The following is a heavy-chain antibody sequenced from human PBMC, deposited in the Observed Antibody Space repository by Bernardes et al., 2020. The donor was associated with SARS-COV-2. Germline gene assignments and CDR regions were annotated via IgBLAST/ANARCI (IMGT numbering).Heavy chain of an antibody. V-gene: IGHV3-48*03. J-gene: IGHJ6*02. CDR1: GFTFSSFE. Sequence: SLRLSCAASGFTFSSFEMNWVRQAPGKGLEWVSYISSSGSTTYYADSVKGRFTISRDNAKNSLYLQMNSLRAEDTAVYYCARDGLYYGMDVWGQGTTVTVSS. CDR3: ARDGLYYGMDV. CDR2: ISSSGSTT. D-gene: IGHD3-16*01.